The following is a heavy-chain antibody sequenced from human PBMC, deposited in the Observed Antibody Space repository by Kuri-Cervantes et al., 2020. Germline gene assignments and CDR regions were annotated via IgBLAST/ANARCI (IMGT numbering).Heavy chain of an antibody. D-gene: IGHD6-13*01. CDR1: GFTFSSYA. V-gene: IGHV3-21*01. J-gene: IGHJ3*02. CDR3: ARERRASSSLPYDAFDI. CDR2: ISSSSSYI. Sequence: GGSLRLSCAASGFTFSSYAMNWVRQAPGKGLEWVSSISSSSSYIYYADSVKGRFTISRDNSKNTLYLQMNSLRAEDTAVYYCARERRASSSLPYDAFDIWGQGTMVTVSS.